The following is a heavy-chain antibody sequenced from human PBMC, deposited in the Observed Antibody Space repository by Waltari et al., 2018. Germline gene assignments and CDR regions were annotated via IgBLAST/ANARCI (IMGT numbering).Heavy chain of an antibody. J-gene: IGHJ5*02. CDR1: GFTFRNNW. Sequence: EVQLVESGGGLVQPGGSLRLSCAASGFTFRNNWMHWVRQAPGWVLVSVSRINSDGSLTTYADSVKGRFTISRANAKNTLYLQMNSLRADDTAVYYCATAVTTPWGSCGQGTLVTVSS. V-gene: IGHV3-74*01. CDR2: INSDGSLT. CDR3: ATAVTTPWGS. D-gene: IGHD4-17*01.